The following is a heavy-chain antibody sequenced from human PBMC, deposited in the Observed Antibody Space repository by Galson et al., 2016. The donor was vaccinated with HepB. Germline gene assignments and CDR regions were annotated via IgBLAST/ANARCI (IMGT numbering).Heavy chain of an antibody. V-gene: IGHV1-2*02. CDR3: ARDPSPPVVVPFYYFDY. J-gene: IGHJ4*02. CDR2: INPNNDGT. CDR1: GYTFTGYY. D-gene: IGHD2-15*01. Sequence: SVKVSCKASGYTFTGYYMHWVRQAPGQGLEWMGCINPNNDGTNYAQKFQGRVTMTRDTSISTAYMELSSLRSDDKAVYYCARDPSPPVVVPFYYFDYWGQGTLVTVSS.